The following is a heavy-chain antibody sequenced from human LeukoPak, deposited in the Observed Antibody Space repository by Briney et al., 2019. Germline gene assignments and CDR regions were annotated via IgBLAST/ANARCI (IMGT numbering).Heavy chain of an antibody. CDR3: TRDWLEVYGHYYGMDV. Sequence: GGSLRLSCTPSGFTFGDYAMSWVRQAPGKGLEWVGFIRSKAYGGTTEYAVSVKGRFTISRDDSKSIAYLQMNSLKTEDTAVYYCTRDWLEVYGHYYGMDVWGQETTVTVSS. CDR2: IRSKAYGGTT. J-gene: IGHJ6*02. D-gene: IGHD4-17*01. CDR1: GFTFGDYA. V-gene: IGHV3-49*04.